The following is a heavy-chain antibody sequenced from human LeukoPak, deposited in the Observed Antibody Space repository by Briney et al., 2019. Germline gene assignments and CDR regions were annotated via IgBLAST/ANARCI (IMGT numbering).Heavy chain of an antibody. CDR3: VKDRVSGSYGLYNWFDP. J-gene: IGHJ5*02. D-gene: IGHD1-26*01. V-gene: IGHV3-64D*06. CDR2: ISSNGGST. Sequence: PGGSLRLSCPASGFTFSSYAMHWVRQAPGKGLEYVSAISSNGGSTYYADSVKGRFTISRDNSKNTLYLQMSSLRAEDTAVYYCVKDRVSGSYGLYNWFDPWGPGTLVTVSS. CDR1: GFTFSSYA.